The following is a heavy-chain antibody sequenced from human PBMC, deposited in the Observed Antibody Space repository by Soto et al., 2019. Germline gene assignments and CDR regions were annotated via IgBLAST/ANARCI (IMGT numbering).Heavy chain of an antibody. CDR2: IGVYNGKT. Sequence: QEQLVQSGGEVKKPGASVRVSCKASGYTFTKYGITWVRQDPGQGLEWMGWIGVYNGKTNYARKLQGRGNMTADTSGSTAYIEWRSLRSDYTAVDYCSRARYCTSPSGYNQYYYGMDIWCQWTTVSVSS. CDR1: GYTFTKYG. D-gene: IGHD2-2*02. J-gene: IGHJ6*02. CDR3: SRARYCTSPSGYNQYYYGMDI. V-gene: IGHV1-18*04.